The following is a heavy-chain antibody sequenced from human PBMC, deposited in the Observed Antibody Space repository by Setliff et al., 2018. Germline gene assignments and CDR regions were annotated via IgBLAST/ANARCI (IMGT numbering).Heavy chain of an antibody. CDR3: VRDSSADYYDNDYFKY. CDR2: IRHDESDI. Sequence: GGSLRLSCAASGFTFRGFAMHWVRQAPGKGLEWVAFIRHDESDIYYTNSVKGRFTVSIDNSKNTLYLQMNILRPEDTALYYCVRDSSADYYDNDYFKYWGQGALVTVSS. J-gene: IGHJ1*01. V-gene: IGHV3-30*02. D-gene: IGHD2-21*02. CDR1: GFTFRGFA.